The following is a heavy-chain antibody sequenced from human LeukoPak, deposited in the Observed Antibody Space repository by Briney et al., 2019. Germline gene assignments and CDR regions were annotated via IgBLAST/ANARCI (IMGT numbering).Heavy chain of an antibody. CDR1: GGSISSGDYY. V-gene: IGHV4-30-4*08. CDR2: IYYSGST. J-gene: IGHJ3*02. D-gene: IGHD1-14*01. Sequence: PSQTLSLTCTVSGGSISSGDYYWSWIRQPPGKGLEWIGYIYYSGSTYYNPSLKSRVTISVDTSKTQFSLKLSSVTAADTAVYYCASYEPYRLVAFDIWGQGTMVTVSS. CDR3: ASYEPYRLVAFDI.